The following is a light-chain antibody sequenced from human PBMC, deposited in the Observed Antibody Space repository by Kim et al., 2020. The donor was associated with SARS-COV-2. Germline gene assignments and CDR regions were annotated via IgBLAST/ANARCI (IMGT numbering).Light chain of an antibody. CDR1: QSISNW. CDR3: QQYDSYSG. J-gene: IGKJ1*01. Sequence: DIQMTQSPSTVSASVGDRVTITCRASQSISNWLAWYQQKPGKAPILLIYKASYLQSGVPSRFSGSGSGTEFTLTISGVQPDDFATYYCQQYDSYSGFGQGTKGDIK. V-gene: IGKV1-5*03. CDR2: KAS.